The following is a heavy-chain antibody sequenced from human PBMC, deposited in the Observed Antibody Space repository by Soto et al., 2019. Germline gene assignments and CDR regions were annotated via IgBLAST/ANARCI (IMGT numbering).Heavy chain of an antibody. Sequence: QVQLQESGPGLVKPSQTLSLTCTVSGGSISSGDYYWSWIRQPPGKGLEWIGYIYYSGSTYYNPYLKSRVTISVDTSTNQFALKLSSVTAADTAVYYCARGGDSSGDGLTRGQGTLVTVSS. V-gene: IGHV4-30-4*01. CDR1: GGSISSGDYY. D-gene: IGHD6-19*01. CDR2: IYYSGST. CDR3: ARGGDSSGDGLT. J-gene: IGHJ4*02.